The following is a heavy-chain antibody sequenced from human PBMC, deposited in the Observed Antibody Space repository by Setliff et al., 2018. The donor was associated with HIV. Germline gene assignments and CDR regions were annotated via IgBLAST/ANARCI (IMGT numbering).Heavy chain of an antibody. CDR3: ARHRDGGTYSLDY. CDR1: GGSITGYY. Sequence: NPSETLSLTCTVSGGSITGYYWSWIRQPPGKGLEWIGWIYYSGNTRYNPSLKSRVTMSLDTSKNRFSLQLTSVTAADTAVYYCARHRDGGTYSLDYWGQGTLVTVS. CDR2: IYYSGNT. J-gene: IGHJ4*02. D-gene: IGHD1-26*01. V-gene: IGHV4-59*08.